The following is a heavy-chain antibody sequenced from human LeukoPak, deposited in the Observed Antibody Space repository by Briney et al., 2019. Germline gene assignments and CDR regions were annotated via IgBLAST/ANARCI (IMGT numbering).Heavy chain of an antibody. V-gene: IGHV4-39*07. CDR1: GGSISSSSYY. D-gene: IGHD2-2*01. CDR3: ARDLIVVVPAAINWFDP. J-gene: IGHJ5*02. Sequence: PSETLSLTCTVSGGSISSSSYYWGWIRQPPGKGLEWNGSIYYSGSTYYNPSLKSRVTISVDTSKNQFSLKLSSVTAADTAVYYCARDLIVVVPAAINWFDPWGQGTLVTVSS. CDR2: IYYSGST.